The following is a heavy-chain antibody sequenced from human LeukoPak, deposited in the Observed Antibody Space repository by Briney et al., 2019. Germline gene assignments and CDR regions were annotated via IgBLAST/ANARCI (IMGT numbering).Heavy chain of an antibody. CDR2: INPSGGST. CDR1: GYTFTSYY. CDR3: AREDYGDYSVPYYYYYMDV. D-gene: IGHD4-17*01. J-gene: IGHJ6*03. Sequence: ASVKVSCKASGYTFTSYYMHWVRQAPGQGLEWMGIINPSGGSTSYAQKFQGRVTMTRDTSTSTVYMELSSLRSEDTAVYYCAREDYGDYSVPYYYYYMDVWGKGTTVTVSS. V-gene: IGHV1-46*01.